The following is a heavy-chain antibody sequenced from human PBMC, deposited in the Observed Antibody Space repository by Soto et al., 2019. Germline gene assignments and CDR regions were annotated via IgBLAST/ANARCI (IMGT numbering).Heavy chain of an antibody. J-gene: IGHJ6*02. CDR2: IGTAGDT. CDR3: ARGRYCISTSCYYYGMDV. Sequence: PGGSLRLSCAASGFTFSSYDMHWVRQATGKGLEWVSAIGTAGDTYYPGSVKGRFTISRENAKNSLYLQMNSLRAGDTAVYYCARGRYCISTSCYYYGMDVWGQGTTVTVSS. V-gene: IGHV3-13*01. D-gene: IGHD2-2*01. CDR1: GFTFSSYD.